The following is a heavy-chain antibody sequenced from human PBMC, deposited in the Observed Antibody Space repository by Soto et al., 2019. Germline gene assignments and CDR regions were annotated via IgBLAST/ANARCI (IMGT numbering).Heavy chain of an antibody. J-gene: IGHJ4*02. D-gene: IGHD3-22*01. CDR1: GFSLSTSGVG. Sequence: QITLKESGPALVKPTQTLTLTCTFSGFSLSTSGVGVGWIRQPPGKALEWLALIYWDDDKRYSPSLKSRLTITKDTSKNQVVLTMTNMDPVDTATYYCARSVVVVPSYYFDYWGQGTLVTVSS. V-gene: IGHV2-5*02. CDR3: ARSVVVVPSYYFDY. CDR2: IYWDDDK.